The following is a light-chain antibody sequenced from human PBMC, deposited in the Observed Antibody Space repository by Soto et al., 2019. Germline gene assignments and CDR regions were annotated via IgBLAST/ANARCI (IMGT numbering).Light chain of an antibody. Sequence: PGERVTLSCRASQSVGSTYLTWYQQKRGQAPRLLFYGASPRATSIPARFSGSGSGTDFTLTISSLQPEDFAVYYCQQYNNWPLTFGGGTKVEIK. J-gene: IGKJ4*01. CDR1: QSVGSTY. V-gene: IGKV3D-7*01. CDR2: GAS. CDR3: QQYNNWPLT.